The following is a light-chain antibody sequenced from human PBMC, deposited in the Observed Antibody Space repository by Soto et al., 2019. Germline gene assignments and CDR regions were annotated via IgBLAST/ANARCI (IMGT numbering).Light chain of an antibody. J-gene: IGKJ2*01. CDR1: QSFSSW. CDR3: QQYNTYPYT. V-gene: IGKV1-5*03. Sequence: DIQMTQFPSTLSASVGDRVTITCRASQSFSSWLAWYQQKPGKAPKLLIYKTSSLESGVPSRFSGSGSGTEFTLTISSLQPDDFATYYCQQYNTYPYTVGQGTKLEIK. CDR2: KTS.